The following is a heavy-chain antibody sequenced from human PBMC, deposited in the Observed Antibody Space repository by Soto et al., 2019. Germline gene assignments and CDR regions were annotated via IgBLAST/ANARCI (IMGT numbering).Heavy chain of an antibody. CDR2: ISYDGSNK. CDR3: AKDHAVTTHY. CDR1: GFTFSSYG. J-gene: IGHJ4*02. Sequence: QVQLVESGGGVVQPGRSPRLSCAASGFTFSSYGMHWVRQAPGKGLEWVAVISYDGSNKYYADSVKGRFTISRDNSKNTLYLQMNSLRAEDTAVYYCAKDHAVTTHYWGQGTLVTVSS. D-gene: IGHD4-17*01. V-gene: IGHV3-30*18.